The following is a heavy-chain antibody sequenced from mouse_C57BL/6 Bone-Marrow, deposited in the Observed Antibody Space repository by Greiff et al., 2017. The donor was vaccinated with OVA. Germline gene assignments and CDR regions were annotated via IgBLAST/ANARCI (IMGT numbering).Heavy chain of an antibody. V-gene: IGHV5-4*01. CDR3: ARDKRRTRFAY. J-gene: IGHJ3*01. CDR1: GFTFSSYA. CDR2: ISDGGSYT. Sequence: EVQLVESGGGLVKPGGSLKLSCAASGFTFSSYAMSWVRQTPEKRLEWVATISDGGSYTYYPDNVKGRFTIARDNAKNNLYLQMSHLKSEDTAMYYCARDKRRTRFAYWGQGTLVTVSA.